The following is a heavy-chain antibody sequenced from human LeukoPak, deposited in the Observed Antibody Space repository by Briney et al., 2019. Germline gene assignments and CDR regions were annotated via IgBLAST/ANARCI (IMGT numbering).Heavy chain of an antibody. CDR1: GGTFSSYA. CDR2: IIPILGIA. Sequence: SVKVSCKASGGTFSSYAISWVRQAPGEGLEWMGRIIPILGIANYAQKFQGRVTITADKSTSTAYMELSSLRSEDTAVYYCARVYCGGDCYSHYYYYGMDVWGQGTTVTVSS. J-gene: IGHJ6*02. CDR3: ARVYCGGDCYSHYYYYGMDV. D-gene: IGHD2-21*02. V-gene: IGHV1-69*04.